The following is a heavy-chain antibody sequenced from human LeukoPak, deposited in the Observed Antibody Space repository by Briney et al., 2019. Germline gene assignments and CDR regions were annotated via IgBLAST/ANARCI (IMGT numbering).Heavy chain of an antibody. J-gene: IGHJ4*02. CDR1: GFTFDDYA. V-gene: IGHV3-43*02. CDR3: AKDIGGYSYAADY. CDR2: ISGDGGRT. Sequence: GGSLRLSCAASGFTFDDYAMHWVRQAPGKGLEWVSLISGDGGRTYYADSVKGRFTISRDNSKNSLYLQMNSLGIEDTALYYCAKDIGGYSYAADYWGQGTLVTVSS. D-gene: IGHD5-12*01.